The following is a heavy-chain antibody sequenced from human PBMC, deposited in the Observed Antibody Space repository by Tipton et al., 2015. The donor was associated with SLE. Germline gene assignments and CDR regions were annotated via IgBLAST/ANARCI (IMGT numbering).Heavy chain of an antibody. CDR3: ARVREVYFDY. CDR1: GGTSRDYF. J-gene: IGHJ4*02. Sequence: TLSLTCAVYGGTSRDYFWGWIRQPPGKGLEWIGSIYHSGSTYYNPSLKSRVTISVDTSKNQFSLKLSSVTAADTAVYYCARVREVYFDYWGQGTLVTVSS. CDR2: IYHSGST. V-gene: IGHV4-38-2*01.